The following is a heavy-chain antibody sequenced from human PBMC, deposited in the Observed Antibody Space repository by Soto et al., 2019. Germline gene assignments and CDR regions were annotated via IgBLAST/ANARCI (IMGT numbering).Heavy chain of an antibody. CDR3: ARVKVATIPSYYYGMDV. D-gene: IGHD5-12*01. CDR2: IWYDGSNK. V-gene: IGHV3-33*01. Sequence: GRSLRLSCAASGFTFSSYGMHWVRQAPGKGLEWVAVIWYDGSNKYYADSVKGRFTISRDNSKNTLYLQMNSLRAEDTAVYYCARVKVATIPSYYYGMDVWGQGTTVPVSS. J-gene: IGHJ6*02. CDR1: GFTFSSYG.